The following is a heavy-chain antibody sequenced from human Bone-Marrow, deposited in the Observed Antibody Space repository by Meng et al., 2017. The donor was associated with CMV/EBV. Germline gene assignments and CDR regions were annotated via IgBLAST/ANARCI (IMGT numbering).Heavy chain of an antibody. J-gene: IGHJ4*02. Sequence: ASVKVSCKASGYTFTSYDINWVRQATGQGLEWMGWMNPNSGNTGYAQKFQGRVTMTRDTSISTAYMELSRLRSDDTAVYYCARLRGGALFDYWGQGTLVTVSS. CDR3: ARLRGGALFDY. V-gene: IGHV1-8*01. CDR1: GYTFTSYD. D-gene: IGHD3-16*01. CDR2: MNPNSGNT.